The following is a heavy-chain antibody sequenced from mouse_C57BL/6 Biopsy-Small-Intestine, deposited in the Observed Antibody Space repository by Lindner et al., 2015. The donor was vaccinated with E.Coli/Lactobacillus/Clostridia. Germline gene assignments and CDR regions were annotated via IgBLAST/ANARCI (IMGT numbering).Heavy chain of an antibody. J-gene: IGHJ3*01. CDR1: GYAFSSSW. CDR3: ARPRTPY. CDR2: IYPGDGDT. Sequence: VQLQESGPELVKPGASVKISCKASGYAFSSSWMNWVKQRPGKGLEWIGRIYPGDGDTNYNGKFKGKATLTADKPSSTAYMQLSSLTSEDSAVYFCARPRTPYWGQGTLVTVSA. V-gene: IGHV1-82*01.